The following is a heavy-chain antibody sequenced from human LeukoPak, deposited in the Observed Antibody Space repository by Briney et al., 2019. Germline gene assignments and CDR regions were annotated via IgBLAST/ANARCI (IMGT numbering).Heavy chain of an antibody. D-gene: IGHD6-13*01. CDR3: ARRFIAAAFFDH. Sequence: WMSWVRQXPGKGLEWVANIKEDGSEKYYVDSVRGRFTLSRDNAKNSLYLQMNSLRAEDTAVYYCARRFIAAAFFDHWGQGTLVAVSS. V-gene: IGHV3-7*01. CDR1: W. CDR2: IKEDGSEK. J-gene: IGHJ4*02.